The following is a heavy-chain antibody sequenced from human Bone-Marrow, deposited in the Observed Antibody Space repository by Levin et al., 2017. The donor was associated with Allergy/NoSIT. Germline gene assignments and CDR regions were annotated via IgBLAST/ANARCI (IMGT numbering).Heavy chain of an antibody. D-gene: IGHD2-2*01. J-gene: IGHJ4*02. CDR3: ARYSSSSGWASPLDY. Sequence: PGGSLRLSCAASGFNFDDYAMSWVRQAPGKGLDWVSGISASGGSTYYADSVKGRFTVSRDNSKNTVHLQMNSLRIEDTAIYFCARYSSSSGWASPLDYWGQGTLVTVSS. CDR2: ISASGGST. CDR1: GFNFDDYA. V-gene: IGHV3-23*01.